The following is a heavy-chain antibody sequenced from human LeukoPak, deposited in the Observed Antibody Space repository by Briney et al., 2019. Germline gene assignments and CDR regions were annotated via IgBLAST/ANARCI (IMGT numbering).Heavy chain of an antibody. CDR3: AKSGHPGYSYGRAYYYYYGMDV. CDR1: GFTFSSYA. CDR2: ISGSGGST. V-gene: IGHV3-23*01. Sequence: GGSLRLSCAASGFTFSSYAMSWVRQAPGKGLEWVSAISGSGGSTYHADSVKGRFTISRDNSKNTLYLQMNSLRAEDTAVYYCAKSGHPGYSYGRAYYYYYGMDVWGQGTTVTVSS. D-gene: IGHD5-18*01. J-gene: IGHJ6*02.